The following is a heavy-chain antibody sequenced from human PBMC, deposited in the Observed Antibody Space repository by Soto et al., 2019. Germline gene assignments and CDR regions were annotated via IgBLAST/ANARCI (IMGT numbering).Heavy chain of an antibody. Sequence: GESLKISCKGSGYSFTSYWIGWVRQMPGKGLEWMGIIYPGDSDTRYSPSFQGQVTISADKSISTAYLQWSSLKASDTAMYYCARHSIAAAGTTLGIIDYWGQGTLVTVSS. V-gene: IGHV5-51*01. CDR3: ARHSIAAAGTTLGIIDY. J-gene: IGHJ4*02. CDR1: GYSFTSYW. CDR2: IYPGDSDT. D-gene: IGHD6-13*01.